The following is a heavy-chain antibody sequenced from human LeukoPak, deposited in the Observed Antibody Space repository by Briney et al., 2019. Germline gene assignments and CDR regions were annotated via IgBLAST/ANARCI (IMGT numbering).Heavy chain of an antibody. J-gene: IGHJ6*02. V-gene: IGHV5-51*01. D-gene: IGHD3-16*01. CDR2: IYPGDSDT. CDR3: ARFSERGTFGYYYGMDV. CDR1: GYSFTSYW. Sequence: GESLKISCKGSGYSFTSYWIGWVRQMPGKGLEWMGIIYPGDSDTRYSPSFQGQVTISADKSISTAYLQWSSLKASDTAMYYCARFSERGTFGYYYGMDVWGQGTTVTVSS.